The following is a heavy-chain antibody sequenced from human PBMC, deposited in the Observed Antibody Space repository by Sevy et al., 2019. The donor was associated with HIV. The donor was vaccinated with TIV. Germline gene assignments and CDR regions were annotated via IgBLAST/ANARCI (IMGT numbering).Heavy chain of an antibody. J-gene: IGHJ4*02. CDR2: IKADGSDK. D-gene: IGHD3-16*01. CDR1: GFTFSANW. Sequence: GGSLRLSCAASGFTFSANWMNWVRQAPGKGLEWVANIKADGSDKHYVDSVEGRITISRDNAKNLLFLQMNSLRVEDTAVYYCAHVTFGRFESWGQGTLVTVSS. V-gene: IGHV3-7*01. CDR3: AHVTFGRFES.